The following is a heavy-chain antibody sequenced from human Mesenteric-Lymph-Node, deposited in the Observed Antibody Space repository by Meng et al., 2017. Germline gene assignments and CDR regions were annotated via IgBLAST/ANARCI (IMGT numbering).Heavy chain of an antibody. Sequence: GGSLRLSCAASGFTFYTYAMSWVRQAPGKGLEWVSSISGDGVDTYYADSVKGRFTISRDNSKNTLYLQMNSLRAEDTAVYYCARDRGELRFDYWGQGTLVTVSS. D-gene: IGHD1-26*01. CDR2: ISGDGVDT. V-gene: IGHV3-23*01. CDR3: ARDRGELRFDY. CDR1: GFTFYTYA. J-gene: IGHJ4*02.